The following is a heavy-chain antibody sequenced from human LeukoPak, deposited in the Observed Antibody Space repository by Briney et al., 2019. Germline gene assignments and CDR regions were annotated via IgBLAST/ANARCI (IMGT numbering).Heavy chain of an antibody. Sequence: GGSLTLSCAVSGFTFSSYIMIWVRQAPGKGREWVSSISSDTSYVYYADSVKGRFTISRDNAKRSLYLQMNSLRVDDTALYYCAKDASRHGSSTWFYFDRWGQGILVSASS. CDR2: ISSDTSYV. CDR3: AKDASRHGSSTWFYFDR. V-gene: IGHV3-21*04. CDR1: GFTFSSYI. D-gene: IGHD6-13*01. J-gene: IGHJ4*02.